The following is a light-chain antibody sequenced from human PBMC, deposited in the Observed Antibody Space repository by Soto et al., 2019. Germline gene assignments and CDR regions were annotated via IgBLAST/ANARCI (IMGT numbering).Light chain of an antibody. J-gene: IGLJ3*02. CDR1: RRDVGGYNY. V-gene: IGLV2-14*01. Sequence: QSALTQPASVSGSPGQSITISCTGTRRDVGGYNYVSWYQQHPGKAPKLMIYEVSKRPAGVSNRFSGSKSGNTASLTISGLQAEDAADYYCTSDTSTSSWVFGGGTKLTVL. CDR3: TSDTSTSSWV. CDR2: EVS.